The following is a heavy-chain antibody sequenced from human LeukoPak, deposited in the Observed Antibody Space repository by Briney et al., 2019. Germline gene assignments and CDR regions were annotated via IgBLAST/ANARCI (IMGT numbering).Heavy chain of an antibody. D-gene: IGHD3-10*01. Sequence: GGSRRLSCAASGFTFSSYAMHWVRQAPGKGLEWVAVISYDGSNKYYADSVKGRFTISRDNSKNTLYLQMNSLRAEDTAVYYCARDLTMVRGVIDYWGQGTLVTVSS. CDR3: ARDLTMVRGVIDY. V-gene: IGHV3-30-3*01. CDR1: GFTFSSYA. J-gene: IGHJ4*02. CDR2: ISYDGSNK.